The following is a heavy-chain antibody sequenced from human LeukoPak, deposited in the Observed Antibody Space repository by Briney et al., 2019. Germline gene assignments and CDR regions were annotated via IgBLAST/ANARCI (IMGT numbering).Heavy chain of an antibody. D-gene: IGHD4-23*01. CDR2: IFPNSGDT. Sequence: GASVKVSCKASGYTFTGYYLHWVRQAPGHGLEWMGWIFPNSGDTNYAQRFQGRVTMTRDTSITTAYMELSRLTSDDTAIYYCARTTYGGNSGFDYWGQGTLVTVSS. J-gene: IGHJ4*02. CDR3: ARTTYGGNSGFDY. V-gene: IGHV1-2*02. CDR1: GYTFTGYY.